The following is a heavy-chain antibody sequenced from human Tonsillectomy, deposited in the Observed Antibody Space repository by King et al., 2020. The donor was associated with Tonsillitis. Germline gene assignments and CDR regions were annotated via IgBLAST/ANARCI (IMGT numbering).Heavy chain of an antibody. CDR2: ISSSSSTM. J-gene: IGHJ4*02. D-gene: IGHD5-18*01. CDR1: GFTFSSYN. V-gene: IGHV3-48*04. CDR3: ARDAYVDTAMASIFDY. Sequence: QLVQSGGGLVQPGGSLRLSCAASGFTFSSYNMNWVRQAPGKGLEWVSYISSSSSTMYYADSVKGRFTISRDTARNSLYLRMNSLRAEDTAIYYCARDAYVDTAMASIFDYWGQGTLVTVSS.